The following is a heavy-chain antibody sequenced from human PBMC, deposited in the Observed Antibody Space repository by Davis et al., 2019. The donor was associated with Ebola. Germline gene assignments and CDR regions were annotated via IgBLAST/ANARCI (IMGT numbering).Heavy chain of an antibody. CDR3: ARDRDVLLRQTDY. J-gene: IGHJ4*02. Sequence: AASVKVSCKASGYTFTGYTIHWVRQAPGQGLEWMGWITAYNGNTNYAQKLQGRVTMTTDTSTSTAYMELRSLRSDDTAVYYCARDRDVLLRQTDYWGQGTLVTVSS. V-gene: IGHV1-18*01. CDR1: GYTFTGYT. D-gene: IGHD2-15*01. CDR2: ITAYNGNT.